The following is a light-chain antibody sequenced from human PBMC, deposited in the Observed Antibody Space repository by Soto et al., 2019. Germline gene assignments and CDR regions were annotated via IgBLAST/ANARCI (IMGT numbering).Light chain of an antibody. Sequence: MLWTQCPSTLSASLGERGTLSCRASQSVSSYLAWYQQKPGQAPRLLIYGASSRATGIPDRFSGSGSGTDFTLTISRLEPEDFAVYYCQQYCSSPITLGQGTRLEI. J-gene: IGKJ5*01. CDR3: QQYCSSPIT. CDR1: QSVSSY. CDR2: GAS. V-gene: IGKV3-20*01.